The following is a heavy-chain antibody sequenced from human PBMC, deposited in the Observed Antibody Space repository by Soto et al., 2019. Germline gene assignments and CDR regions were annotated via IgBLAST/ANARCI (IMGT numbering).Heavy chain of an antibody. D-gene: IGHD2-2*01. CDR1: GGTVSSYT. CDR2: IIPILGIA. J-gene: IGHJ4*02. V-gene: IGHV1-69*02. Sequence: SVKVSCKASGGTVSSYTISWVRQAPGQGLEWMGRIIPILGIANYAQKFQGRVTITADKSTSTAYMELSSLRSEDTAVYYCARPYCSSTSCYFDYWGQGTLVTVSS. CDR3: ARPYCSSTSCYFDY.